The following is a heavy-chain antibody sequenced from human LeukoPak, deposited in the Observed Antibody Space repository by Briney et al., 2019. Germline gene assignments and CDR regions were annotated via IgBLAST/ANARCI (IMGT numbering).Heavy chain of an antibody. CDR1: GFTFSCCW. V-gene: IGHV3-7*03. CDR2: LKQDCSER. CDR3: ARKAYGLDV. J-gene: IGHJ6*04. Sequence: GGSLRLSCAPPGFTFSCCWMSWGRNAPGKGVEWVANLKQDCSERYCVDSVKGRFTISRDNGKNSVYLQMNSLRAEDTAVYYCARKAYGLDVWGKGTTVTVSS.